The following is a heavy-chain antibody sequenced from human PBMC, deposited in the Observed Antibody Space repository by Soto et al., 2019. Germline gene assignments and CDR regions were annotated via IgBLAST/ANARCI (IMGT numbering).Heavy chain of an antibody. CDR2: IYPGDSDT. D-gene: IGHD2-15*01. J-gene: IGHJ4*02. V-gene: IGHV5-51*01. CDR1: GYSFTSYW. Sequence: PGESLKISCKGSGYSFTSYWIGWVRQMPGKGLEWMGIIYPGDSDTRYSPSFQGQVTISADKSISTAYLQWSSLKASDTAMYYCARQKRAGIVGVVAAKGSGPHFDYWGQGTLVTVSS. CDR3: ARQKRAGIVGVVAAKGSGPHFDY.